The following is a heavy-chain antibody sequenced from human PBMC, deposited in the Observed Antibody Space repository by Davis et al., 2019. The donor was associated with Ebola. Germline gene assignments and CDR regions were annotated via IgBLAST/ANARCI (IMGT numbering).Heavy chain of an antibody. CDR2: IDWDDDK. CDR3: ARSGSYYPWFDP. J-gene: IGHJ5*02. CDR1: GFSLSTSGMC. V-gene: IGHV2-70*01. D-gene: IGHD1-26*01. Sequence: SGPTLVKPTPTLTLTCTFSGFSLSTSGMCVSWIRQPPGKALEWLALIDWDDDKYYSTSLKTRLTISKDTSKHQVVLTMTNMDPVDTATYYCARSGSYYPWFDPWGQGTLVTVSS.